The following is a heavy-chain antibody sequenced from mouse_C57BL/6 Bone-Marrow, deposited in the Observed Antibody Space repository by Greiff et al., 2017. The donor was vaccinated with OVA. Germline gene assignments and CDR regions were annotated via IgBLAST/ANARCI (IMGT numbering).Heavy chain of an antibody. V-gene: IGHV1-85*01. CDR3: ARGGYSNYGEWFAY. CDR2: IYPRDGST. J-gene: IGHJ3*01. D-gene: IGHD2-5*01. Sequence: QVQLKQSGPELVKPGASVKLSCKASGYTFTSYDINWVKQRPGRGLEWIGWIYPRDGSTKYNEKFKGKATLTVDTSSSTAYMELHSLTSEDSAVYFCARGGYSNYGEWFAYWGQGTLVTVSA. CDR1: GYTFTSYD.